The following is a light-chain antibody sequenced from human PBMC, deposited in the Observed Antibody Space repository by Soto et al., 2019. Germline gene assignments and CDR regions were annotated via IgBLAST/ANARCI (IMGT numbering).Light chain of an antibody. J-gene: IGKJ3*01. Sequence: EIVMTQSPATRSVSPGERATLSCRASQSVSSNLAWYQQKPGQAPRLLIYGTSSRATGVPARFSGSGSGTEFTLTIISLQSADFAVYYCQQYNSWPAFTFGPGTKVDIK. CDR2: GTS. V-gene: IGKV3-15*01. CDR3: QQYNSWPAFT. CDR1: QSVSSN.